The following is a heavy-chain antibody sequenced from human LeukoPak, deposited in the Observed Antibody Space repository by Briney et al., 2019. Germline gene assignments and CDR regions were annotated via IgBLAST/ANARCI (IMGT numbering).Heavy chain of an antibody. D-gene: IGHD5-12*01. V-gene: IGHV1-8*02. CDR1: GGTFSSYA. Sequence: ASVKVSCKASGGTFSSYAISWVRQAPGQGLEWMGWISPFNGKTNYAQKFQGRVTMTRNTSISTAYMELSSLRSEDTAVYYCARAGYSGYDWADWGRGTLVTVSS. J-gene: IGHJ4*02. CDR3: ARAGYSGYDWAD. CDR2: ISPFNGKT.